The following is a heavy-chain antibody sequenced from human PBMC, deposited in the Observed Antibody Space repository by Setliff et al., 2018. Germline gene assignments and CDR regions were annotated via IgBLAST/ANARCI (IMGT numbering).Heavy chain of an antibody. D-gene: IGHD1-26*01. Sequence: ASVKVSCKASGYTFTSYGFSWVRQAPGQGLEGMGIINPSGGLTRYAQNFQGRVTMTRDTSTSTVYMEVSSLRSEDTAVYYCASHMGTSETYPKWGQGTPVTVSS. CDR1: GYTFTSYG. J-gene: IGHJ4*02. CDR2: INPSGGLT. V-gene: IGHV1-46*01. CDR3: ASHMGTSETYPK.